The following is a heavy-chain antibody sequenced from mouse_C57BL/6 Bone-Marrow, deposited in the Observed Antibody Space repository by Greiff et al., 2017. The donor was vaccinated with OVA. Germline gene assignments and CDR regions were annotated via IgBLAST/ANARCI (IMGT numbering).Heavy chain of an antibody. CDR3: ARSTMVKSEYLDV. CDR2: IYPGDGDT. V-gene: IGHV1-82*01. D-gene: IGHD2-2*01. Sequence: VKLQESGPELVKPGASVKISCTASGYAFSSSWMNWVKQRPGKGLEWIGRIYPGDGDTNYKGKFKGQAILTADKSSSTAYMQLSSLTSEDTAVYYCARSTMVKSEYLDVWGKGTTVTVSS. CDR1: GYAFSSSW. J-gene: IGHJ1*03.